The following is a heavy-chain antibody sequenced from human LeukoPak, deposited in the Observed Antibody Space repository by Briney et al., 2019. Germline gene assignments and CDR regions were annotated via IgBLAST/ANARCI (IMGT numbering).Heavy chain of an antibody. CDR3: ARVKIGHFDY. V-gene: IGHV4-30-2*01. Sequence: KPSQTLSLTCAVSGGSISSGGYSWSWIRQPPGKGLEWIGYIYHSGSTNYNPSLKSRVTISVDTSKNQFSLKLSSVTAADTAVYYCARVKIGHFDYWGQGTLVTVSS. J-gene: IGHJ4*02. CDR1: GGSISSGGYS. CDR2: IYHSGST.